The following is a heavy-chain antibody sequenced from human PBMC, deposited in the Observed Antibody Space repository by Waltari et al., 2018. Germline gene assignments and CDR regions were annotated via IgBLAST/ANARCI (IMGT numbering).Heavy chain of an antibody. Sequence: QVQLVESGGGVVQPGRSLRLSCAASGFTFSSYGMHWVRQAPGKGLGWVAVISYDGSNKYYADSVKGRFTISRDNSKNTLYLQMNSLRAEDTAVYYCAKGSSGWQIDYWGQGTLVTVSS. D-gene: IGHD6-19*01. CDR2: ISYDGSNK. J-gene: IGHJ4*02. CDR3: AKGSSGWQIDY. CDR1: GFTFSSYG. V-gene: IGHV3-30*18.